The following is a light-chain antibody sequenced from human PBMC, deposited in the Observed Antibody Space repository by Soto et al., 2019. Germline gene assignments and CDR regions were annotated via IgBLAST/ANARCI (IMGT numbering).Light chain of an antibody. CDR2: NND. CDR1: GSNFGSNT. V-gene: IGLV1-44*01. CDR3: AAWDDRLKGYV. J-gene: IGLJ1*01. Sequence: QSVLTQPPSASGTPGHRVTISCSGSGSNFGSNTVNWYQHLPGTAPKLLIYNNDQLPSGVPDRFSGSKSGTSASLAISGLQSDDDADYYCAAWDDRLKGYVFGTGTKLTVL.